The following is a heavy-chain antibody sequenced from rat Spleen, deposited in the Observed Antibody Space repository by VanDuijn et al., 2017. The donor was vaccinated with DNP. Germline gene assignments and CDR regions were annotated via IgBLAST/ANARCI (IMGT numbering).Heavy chain of an antibody. D-gene: IGHD1-9*01. J-gene: IGHJ2*01. CDR1: GFTFSDYY. CDR2: ISYDGSSI. Sequence: EVQLVESGGGLVQPGRSLKLSCATSGFTFSDYYMAWVRQAPKKGLEWVASISYDGSSIYYGDSVKGRFTISRDNAEGTLNLQMNSLRSEETATYYCASHTYYGYDYFVYWGQGVMVTVSS. V-gene: IGHV5-22*01. CDR3: ASHTYYGYDYFVY.